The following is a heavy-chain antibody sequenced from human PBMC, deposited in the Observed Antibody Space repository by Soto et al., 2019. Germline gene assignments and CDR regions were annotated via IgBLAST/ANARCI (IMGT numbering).Heavy chain of an antibody. D-gene: IGHD2-2*01. CDR1: CGSISSYY. J-gene: IGHJ4*02. CDR3: GLYCSSASCKVDY. CDR2: ISYIGSA. V-gene: IGHV4-59*08. Sequence: QVHLQESGPGLVKPSETLSLTCTVSCGSISSYYWSWIRQPPGKGLEWIGYISYIGSANYNPSLKRPVTRYGDTSKNQFSLKLTSVTDADTAVYFCGLYCSSASCKVDYWGQGTLVTVSS.